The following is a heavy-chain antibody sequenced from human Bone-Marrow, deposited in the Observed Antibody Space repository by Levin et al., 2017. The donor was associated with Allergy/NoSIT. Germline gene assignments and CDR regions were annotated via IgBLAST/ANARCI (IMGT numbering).Heavy chain of an antibody. CDR2: IDYSGTT. V-gene: IGHV4-61*01. CDR3: ARDLDYYYYMDV. Sequence: SCTVSGASVNSGRNYWSWIRQPPGKGLEWIGCIDYSGTTNYNPSLKSRVTISADTSKNQFFLKLSSVTAADTAVYYCARDLDYYYYMDVWGKGTTVTVSS. CDR1: GASVNSGRNY. J-gene: IGHJ6*03.